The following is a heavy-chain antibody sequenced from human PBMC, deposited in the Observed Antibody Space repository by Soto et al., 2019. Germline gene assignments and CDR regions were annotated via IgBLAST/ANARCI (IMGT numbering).Heavy chain of an antibody. Sequence: QIHLEQSEPEVKKPGASVKVSCKASGYTFTSYGISWVRLAPGQGLEWMGWINIYGGGTNYAQKYQDRVTMTRDTXXNTVYLEMRSLTSDDTAIYYCARALYYYDNSGLAFWGQGTLVTVSS. D-gene: IGHD3-22*01. CDR3: ARALYYYDNSGLAF. CDR2: INIYGGGT. V-gene: IGHV1-18*01. J-gene: IGHJ4*02. CDR1: GYTFTSYG.